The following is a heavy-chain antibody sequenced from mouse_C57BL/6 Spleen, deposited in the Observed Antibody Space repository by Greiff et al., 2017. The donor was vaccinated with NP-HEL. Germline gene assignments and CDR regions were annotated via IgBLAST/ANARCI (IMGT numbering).Heavy chain of an antibody. D-gene: IGHD1-1*01. CDR3: ARREVNYGGAMDY. CDR1: GYTFTDYN. Sequence: EVKLVESGPELVKPGASVKIPCKASGYTFTDYNMDWVKQSHGKSLEWIGDINPNNGGTIYNQKFKGKATLTVDKSSSTAYMELRSLTSEDTAVYYCARREVNYGGAMDYWGQGTSVTVSS. V-gene: IGHV1-18*01. CDR2: INPNNGGT. J-gene: IGHJ4*01.